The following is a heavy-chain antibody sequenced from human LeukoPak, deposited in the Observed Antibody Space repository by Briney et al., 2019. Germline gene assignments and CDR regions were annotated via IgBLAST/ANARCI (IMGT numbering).Heavy chain of an antibody. D-gene: IGHD3-10*01. V-gene: IGHV1-2*02. CDR1: GYTFTGYY. CDR3: ARGNYYGSGRLSNWFDP. J-gene: IGHJ5*02. CDR2: INPNSGGT. Sequence: GASVKVSCKASGYTFTGYYMHWVRQAPGQGLEWTGWINPNSGGTNYAQKFQRRVTMTRDTSISTAYMELSRLRSDDTAVYYCARGNYYGSGRLSNWFDPWGQGTLVTVSS.